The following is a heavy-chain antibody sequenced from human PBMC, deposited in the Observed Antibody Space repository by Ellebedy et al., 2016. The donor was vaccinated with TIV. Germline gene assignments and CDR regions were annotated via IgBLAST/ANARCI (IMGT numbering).Heavy chain of an antibody. CDR3: ARGPSIYRRIVGATTDFDY. Sequence: SETLSLTCAVYGGSFSGYYWSWIRQPPGKGLEWIGEINHSGSTNYNPSLKSRVTISVDTSKNQFSLMLSSVTAADTAVYYCARGPSIYRRIVGATTDFDYWGQGTLVTVSS. V-gene: IGHV4-34*01. CDR2: INHSGST. J-gene: IGHJ4*02. CDR1: GGSFSGYY. D-gene: IGHD1-26*01.